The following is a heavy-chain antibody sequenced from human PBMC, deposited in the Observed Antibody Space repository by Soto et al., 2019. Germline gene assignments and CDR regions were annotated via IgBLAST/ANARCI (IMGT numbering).Heavy chain of an antibody. V-gene: IGHV1-69*01. J-gene: IGHJ6*02. Sequence: QVQLVQSGAEVKKPGSSVKVSCKASGGTFSSYAISWVRQAPGQGLEWMGGIIPIFGTANYAQKFQGRVTITADESMSTAYMELSSLRSEDTAVYYCARPSAGRRYYYYGMDVWGQGTTVTVSS. CDR3: ARPSAGRRYYYYGMDV. CDR1: GGTFSSYA. D-gene: IGHD3-10*01. CDR2: IIPIFGTA.